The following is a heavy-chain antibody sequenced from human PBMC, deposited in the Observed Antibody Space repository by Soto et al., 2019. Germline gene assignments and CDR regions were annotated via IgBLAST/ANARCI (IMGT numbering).Heavy chain of an antibody. J-gene: IGHJ2*01. D-gene: IGHD6-19*01. Sequence: QVQLQESGPGLVKPSKTLSLTCTVSGGSISSYYWSWIRQPPGKGLEWIGYIYYNGSTNYNPSLKSPVTISVDTSKNQFSLKLTSVTAADTAVYYCARTGITVPRTGLTFWYFDLWGRGTLVTVSS. CDR3: ARTGITVPRTGLTFWYFDL. CDR2: IYYNGST. V-gene: IGHV4-59*08. CDR1: GGSISSYY.